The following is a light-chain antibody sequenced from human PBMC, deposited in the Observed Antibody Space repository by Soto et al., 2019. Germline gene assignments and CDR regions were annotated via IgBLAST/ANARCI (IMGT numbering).Light chain of an antibody. CDR2: EVS. CDR3: MQGIQLPGS. Sequence: VMTQTPLSLSVTPGQAASISCKSSQSLLHSNGKTFLYWYMQKLGQPPHLXIYEVSNRFSGVQDRFSGSGSGTEFTLNISRVEAEDVGSYYCMQGIQLPGSFGQGTRLEIK. CDR1: QSLLHSNGKTF. J-gene: IGKJ5*01. V-gene: IGKV2D-29*01.